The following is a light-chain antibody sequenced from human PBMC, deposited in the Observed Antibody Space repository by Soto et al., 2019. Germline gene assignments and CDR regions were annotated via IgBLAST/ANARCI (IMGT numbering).Light chain of an antibody. CDR1: SSNVGDYNY. CDR3: SSYTSTNTLV. J-gene: IGLJ2*01. Sequence: QSALTQPASVSGSPGQSITISCTGTSSNVGDYNYVSWYQQQPGKAPKLIIYGVSNRPSGISNRFSGSESGNTAPLTISGLQAEDEADYYCSSYTSTNTLVFGGGTKLTVL. V-gene: IGLV2-14*01. CDR2: GVS.